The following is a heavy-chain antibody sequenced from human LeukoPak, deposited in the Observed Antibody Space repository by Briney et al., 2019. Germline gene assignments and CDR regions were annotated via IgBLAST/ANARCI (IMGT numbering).Heavy chain of an antibody. D-gene: IGHD7-27*01. V-gene: IGHV3-43*01. Sequence: GGSLRLSCAASGFTFDDYTMHWVRQAPGKGLEWVSLISWDGGSTYYADSVKGRFTISRDNSKNSLYLQMNSLRTEDTALYYCAKDPLGYFDYWGQGTLVTVSS. CDR3: AKDPLGYFDY. J-gene: IGHJ4*02. CDR1: GFTFDDYT. CDR2: ISWDGGST.